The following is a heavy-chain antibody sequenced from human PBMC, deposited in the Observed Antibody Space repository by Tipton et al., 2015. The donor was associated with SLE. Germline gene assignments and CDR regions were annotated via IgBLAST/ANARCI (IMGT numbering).Heavy chain of an antibody. D-gene: IGHD6-19*01. Sequence: TLSLTCTVSGGSISSYYWSWIRQPPGKGLEWIGYIYYSGSTNYNPSLKSRVTISVDTSKNQFSLKLSSVTAADTAVYYCARERAEYSSGGPTTLNVWGKGTTVTVSS. V-gene: IGHV4-59*12. CDR2: IYYSGST. J-gene: IGHJ6*04. CDR1: GGSISSYY. CDR3: ARERAEYSSGGPTTLNV.